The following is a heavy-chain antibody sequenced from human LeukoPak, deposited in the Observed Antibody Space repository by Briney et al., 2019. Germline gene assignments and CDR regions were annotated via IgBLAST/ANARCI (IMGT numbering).Heavy chain of an antibody. Sequence: ASVKVSCKASGYTFTSYDINWLRQATGQGLEWMGWMNPNSGNTGYAQKFQGRVTITRNTSISTAYMELSSLRSEDTAVYYCSTIAALYYYMDVWGKGTTVTVPS. CDR1: GYTFTSYD. J-gene: IGHJ6*03. CDR3: STIAALYYYMDV. V-gene: IGHV1-8*01. CDR2: MNPNSGNT. D-gene: IGHD6-25*01.